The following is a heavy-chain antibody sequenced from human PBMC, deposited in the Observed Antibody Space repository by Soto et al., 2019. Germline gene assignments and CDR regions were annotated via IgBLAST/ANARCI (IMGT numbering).Heavy chain of an antibody. CDR2: IYYSGST. CDR1: GGSISSGGYY. V-gene: IGHV4-31*03. D-gene: IGHD5-12*01. CDR3: ARLGSGGVATVYYYYYMDV. J-gene: IGHJ6*03. Sequence: TLSLTCTVSGGSISSGGYYWSWIRQHPGKGLEWIGYIYYSGSTYYNPSLKSRVTISVDTSKNQFSLKLSSVTAADTAVYYCARLGSGGVATVYYYYYMDVWGKGTTVTVSS.